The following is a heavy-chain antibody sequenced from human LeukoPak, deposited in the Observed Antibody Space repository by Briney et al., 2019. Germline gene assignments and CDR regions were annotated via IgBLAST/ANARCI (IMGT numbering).Heavy chain of an antibody. V-gene: IGHV3-21*01. J-gene: IGHJ5*02. CDR2: ISSSSSYI. D-gene: IGHD2-2*01. Sequence: AGGSLRLSCAASGFIFSSYTMNWVRQAPGKGLEWVSSISSSSSYIYYADSVKGRFTISRDNAKNTLYLQMNSLRAEDTAIYYCARGPISSNPGTWGQGTLVTVSS. CDR1: GFIFSSYT. CDR3: ARGPISSNPGT.